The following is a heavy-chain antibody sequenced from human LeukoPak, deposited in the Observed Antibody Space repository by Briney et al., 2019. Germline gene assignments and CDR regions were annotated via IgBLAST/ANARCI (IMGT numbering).Heavy chain of an antibody. CDR1: GYTFTKCG. D-gene: IGHD6-13*01. J-gene: IGHJ4*02. CDR2: ISTYNGNT. V-gene: IGHV1-18*01. Sequence: GASVKVSCKASGYTFTKCGISWVRQAPGQGLEWMGWISTYNGNTDYAQKFQGRVTMTTDTSTSTAYMELRSLRSDDTAVYYCARDGFSSSWPYYLDFWGQGSLVTVSS. CDR3: ARDGFSSSWPYYLDF.